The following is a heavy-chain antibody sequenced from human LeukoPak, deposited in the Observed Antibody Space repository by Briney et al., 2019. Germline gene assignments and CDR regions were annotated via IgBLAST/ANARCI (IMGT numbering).Heavy chain of an antibody. Sequence: SETLSLTCTVSGGSISSYYWSWIRQPAGKGLEWIGRIYTSGSTNYNPSLKSRVTMSVDTSKNQSSLKLSSVTAADTAVYYCASLYCSGGSCQGGWFDPWGQGTLVTVSS. CDR3: ASLYCSGGSCQGGWFDP. D-gene: IGHD2-15*01. CDR1: GGSISSYY. CDR2: IYTSGST. J-gene: IGHJ5*02. V-gene: IGHV4-4*07.